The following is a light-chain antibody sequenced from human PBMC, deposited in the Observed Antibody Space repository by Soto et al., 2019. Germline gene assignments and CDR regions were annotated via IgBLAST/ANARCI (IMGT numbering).Light chain of an antibody. CDR2: EVS. CDR1: SSDVGGYNY. CDR3: AAWDDSREVV. Sequence: QSALTQPPSASGSPGQSVTISCTGTSSDVGGYNYVSWYQQHPGKAPKLMIYEVSKRPSGVPDRFSGSKSGNTASLTVSGLLAEDEADYYCAAWDDSREVVFGGGTKLTVL. V-gene: IGLV2-8*01. J-gene: IGLJ2*01.